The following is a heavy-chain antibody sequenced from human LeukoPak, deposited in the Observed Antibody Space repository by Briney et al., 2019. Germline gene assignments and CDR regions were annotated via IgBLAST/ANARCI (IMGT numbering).Heavy chain of an antibody. Sequence: GGSLRLSCAASGFTFSLYWMNWVRRAPGKGLEWVANIKQDGGEKNYVDSVKGRFTISRDNAKNSLYLQMNNLRVEDTAMYYCAGGTGFIIKDWGQGTLVTVSS. J-gene: IGHJ4*02. D-gene: IGHD3-9*01. CDR2: IKQDGGEK. CDR1: GFTFSLYW. V-gene: IGHV3-7*03. CDR3: AGGTGFIIKD.